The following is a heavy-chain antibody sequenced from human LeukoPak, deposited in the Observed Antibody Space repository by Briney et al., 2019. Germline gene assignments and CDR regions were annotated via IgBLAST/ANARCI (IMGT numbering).Heavy chain of an antibody. CDR3: ARVRGVLRFLEWSPILGMDV. CDR1: GFTVSSNY. Sequence: PGGSLRLSCAASGFTVSSNYMSWVRQAPGKGLEWVSVIYSGGSTYYADSVKGRFTISRDNSKNTLYLQMNSLRAEDTAVYYCARVRGVLRFLEWSPILGMDVWGQGTTVTVSS. CDR2: IYSGGST. J-gene: IGHJ6*02. D-gene: IGHD3-3*01. V-gene: IGHV3-53*01.